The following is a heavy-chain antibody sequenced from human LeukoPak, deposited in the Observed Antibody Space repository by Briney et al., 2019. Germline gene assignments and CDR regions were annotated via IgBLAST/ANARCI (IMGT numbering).Heavy chain of an antibody. CDR1: GYTFTGYY. D-gene: IGHD3-10*01. V-gene: IGHV1-2*02. Sequence: ASVKVSCKASGYTFTGYYMHWVRQAPGQGLEWMGWINPNSGGTNYAQRFQGRVTMTRDTSISTAYMELSRLRSDDTAVYYCARRHFGSGTYVDYWGQGTLVTVSS. J-gene: IGHJ4*02. CDR3: ARRHFGSGTYVDY. CDR2: INPNSGGT.